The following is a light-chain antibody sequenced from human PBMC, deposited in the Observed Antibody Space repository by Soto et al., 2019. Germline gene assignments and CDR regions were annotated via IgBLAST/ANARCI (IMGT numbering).Light chain of an antibody. Sequence: QSVLTQPPSASGTPGQRVTISCSGGSSNIGSNTINWYQQLPGTAPKLLIYHNDHRPSGDPDRFSGSKSGTSASLAISGLQSEDEADYYCAAWDDSLSGWLFGGGTKLTVL. CDR3: AAWDDSLSGWL. CDR1: SSNIGSNT. CDR2: HND. J-gene: IGLJ3*02. V-gene: IGLV1-44*01.